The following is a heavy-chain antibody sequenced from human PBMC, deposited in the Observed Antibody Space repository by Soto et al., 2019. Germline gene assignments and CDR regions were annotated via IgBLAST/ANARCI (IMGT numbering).Heavy chain of an antibody. V-gene: IGHV1-3*01. J-gene: IGHJ5*02. D-gene: IGHD2-21*02. CDR2: INAGNGNT. CDR3: ARDRAYCGGDCYSSWFDP. CDR1: GYTFTSYA. Sequence: ASVKVSCKASGYTFTSYAMHWVRQAPGQRLEWMGWINAGNGNTKYSQKFQGRVTITRDTSASTAYMELSSLRSEDTAVYYCARDRAYCGGDCYSSWFDPWGQGXLVTVSS.